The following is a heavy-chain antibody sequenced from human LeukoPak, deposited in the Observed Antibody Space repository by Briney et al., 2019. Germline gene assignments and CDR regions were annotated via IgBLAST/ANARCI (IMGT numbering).Heavy chain of an antibody. V-gene: IGHV4-30-4*08. Sequence: TSETLSLTCTVSGGSINSGDYYWSWIRQPPGNGLEWIGYISYRGNTYYNPSLKSRLTISIDTSKNQYSLKLSSVTAADTAVYYCVRDLRPGSSLDYWGQGTLVTVSS. CDR3: VRDLRPGSSLDY. CDR2: ISYRGNT. D-gene: IGHD1-26*01. CDR1: GGSINSGDYY. J-gene: IGHJ4*02.